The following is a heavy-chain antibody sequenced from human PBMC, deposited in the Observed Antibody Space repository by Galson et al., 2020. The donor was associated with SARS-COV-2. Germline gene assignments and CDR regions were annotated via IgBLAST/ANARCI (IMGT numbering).Heavy chain of an antibody. D-gene: IGHD6-19*01. Sequence: SETLSLTCSVSGGSISSSTYYWAWIRQPPGKGLEWIGTIYYSGNTYYNPSLESRVTISVDTSKNQFSLKLTSVTAADTAVYYCANLKDSSGWYYFDSWGQGTLVTVSS. CDR3: ANLKDSSGWYYFDS. CDR2: IYYSGNT. CDR1: GGSISSSTYY. J-gene: IGHJ4*02. V-gene: IGHV4-39*01.